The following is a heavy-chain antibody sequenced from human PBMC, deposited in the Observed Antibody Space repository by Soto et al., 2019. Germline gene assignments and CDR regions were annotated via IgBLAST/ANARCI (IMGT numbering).Heavy chain of an antibody. CDR1: GFTFNSYG. D-gene: IGHD2-15*01. Sequence: GGSLRLSCAASGFTFNSYGMHWVRQAPGKGLEWVAVISYDGSNKYYADSVKGRFTISRDNSKNTLYLQMNSLRAEGTAVYYCAKDLEGYYCSGGSCYRDGMDVWGQGTTVTVSS. V-gene: IGHV3-30*18. CDR3: AKDLEGYYCSGGSCYRDGMDV. CDR2: ISYDGSNK. J-gene: IGHJ6*02.